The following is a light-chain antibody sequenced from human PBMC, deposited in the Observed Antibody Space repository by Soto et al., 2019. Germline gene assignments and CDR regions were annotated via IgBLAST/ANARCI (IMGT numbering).Light chain of an antibody. CDR1: QSIGTY. CDR2: AAS. J-gene: IGKJ4*01. V-gene: IGKV1-8*01. Sequence: AIRMTQSPSSFSASTGDRVTITCRASQSIGTYLAWYQRIPGRAPKLLIFAASTLQRGVPSRFSGSGSGTDFTLTISCLQSEDFATYYCQQYYIYPPTFGGGTKVDIK. CDR3: QQYYIYPPT.